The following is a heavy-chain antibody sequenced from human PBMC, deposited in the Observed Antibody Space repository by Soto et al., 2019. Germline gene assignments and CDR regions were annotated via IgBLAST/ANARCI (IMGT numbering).Heavy chain of an antibody. Sequence: PGGSLRLSCAGSGFTVTSKYMSWVRQAPGKGLEWVSLIQSGGSTFYADSVKGRFSISRDNSTNTVYLQMNSLRAEDTAVYYCARVGGYNWNDRIFDYWGQGTLVTVSS. CDR2: IQSGGST. D-gene: IGHD1-20*01. V-gene: IGHV3-66*01. J-gene: IGHJ4*02. CDR3: ARVGGYNWNDRIFDY. CDR1: GFTVTSKY.